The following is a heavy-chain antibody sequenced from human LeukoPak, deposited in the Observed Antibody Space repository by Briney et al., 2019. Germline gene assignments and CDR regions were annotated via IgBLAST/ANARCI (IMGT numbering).Heavy chain of an antibody. Sequence: PGGSLRLSWAASGFTFSNSWMSWVRQAPGKGLEWVGVIKCKSAGGSSDYAAPGKGRFTISRVDSKNTLYLEMNSLKTEDTAVYYCTTDPYSGSHFDYWGQGTLVTVSS. D-gene: IGHD1-26*01. CDR3: TTDPYSGSHFDY. CDR1: GFTFSNSW. V-gene: IGHV3-15*01. CDR2: IKCKSAGGSS. J-gene: IGHJ4*02.